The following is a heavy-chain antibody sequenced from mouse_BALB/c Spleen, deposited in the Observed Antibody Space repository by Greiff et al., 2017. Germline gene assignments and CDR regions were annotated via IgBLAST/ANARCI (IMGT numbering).Heavy chain of an antibody. CDR2: INPSSGYT. CDR1: GYTFTSYT. Sequence: QVQLQQSAAELARPGASVKMSCKASGYTFTSYTMHWVKQRPGQGLEWIGYINPSSGYTEYNQKFKDKTTLTADKSSSTAYMQLSSLTSEDSAVYYCARTNLEGFAYWGQGTLVTVSA. J-gene: IGHJ3*01. V-gene: IGHV1-4*02. CDR3: ARTNLEGFAY.